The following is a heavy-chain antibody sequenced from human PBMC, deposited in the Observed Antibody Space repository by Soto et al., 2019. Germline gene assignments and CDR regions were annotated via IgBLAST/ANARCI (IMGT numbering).Heavy chain of an antibody. J-gene: IGHJ4*02. CDR3: ARTLRGRGVKYFDD. Sequence: SQALSLTCAISVGCVSKNSVAWNWVRQSPSRGLEWLGRTYYRSKWHYDYAPSVRSRITLNQDTSTNHFSLQLNSVSPEDAAVYYCARTLRGRGVKYFDDWRQGTLVTVSS. V-gene: IGHV6-1*01. CDR2: TYYRSKWHY. D-gene: IGHD3-10*01. CDR1: VGCVSKNSVA.